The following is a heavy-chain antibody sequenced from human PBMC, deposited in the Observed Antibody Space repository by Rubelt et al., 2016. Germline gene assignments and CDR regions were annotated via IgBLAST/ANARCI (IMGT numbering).Heavy chain of an antibody. D-gene: IGHD5-18*01. CDR3: ARRGYSYEPDHWYFDL. Sequence: LKSRVTISVDTSKNQFSLKLSSVTAADTAVYYCARRGYSYEPDHWYFDLWGRGTLVTVSS. J-gene: IGHJ2*01. V-gene: IGHV4-61*07.